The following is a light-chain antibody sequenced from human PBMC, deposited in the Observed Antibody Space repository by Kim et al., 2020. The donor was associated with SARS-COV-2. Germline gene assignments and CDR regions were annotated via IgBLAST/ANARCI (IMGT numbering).Light chain of an antibody. V-gene: IGKV4-1*01. Sequence: DIVMTQSPDSLAVSLGERASINCKSSQSVLYSSNNKTYLAWYQRKPGQPPNLLIYWASTRESGVPDRFSGSGSGTDFTLTISSLQAEDVAVYYCQQYYSTPYTFGQGPSWRS. CDR3: QQYYSTPYT. J-gene: IGKJ2*01. CDR1: QSVLYSSNNKTY. CDR2: WAS.